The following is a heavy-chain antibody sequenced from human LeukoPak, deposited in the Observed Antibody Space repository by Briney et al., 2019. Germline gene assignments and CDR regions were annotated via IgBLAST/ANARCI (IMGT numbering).Heavy chain of an antibody. Sequence: SETLSLTCTVSGGSISSSSYYWGWIRQPPGKGLEWIGSIYYSGSTYYNPSLKSRVTISVDTSKNQFSLKLSSVIAADTAVYYCARLFEYYDSSGYSRTRGDYWGQGTLVTVSS. J-gene: IGHJ4*02. CDR2: IYYSGST. V-gene: IGHV4-39*01. D-gene: IGHD3-22*01. CDR3: ARLFEYYDSSGYSRTRGDY. CDR1: GGSISSSSYY.